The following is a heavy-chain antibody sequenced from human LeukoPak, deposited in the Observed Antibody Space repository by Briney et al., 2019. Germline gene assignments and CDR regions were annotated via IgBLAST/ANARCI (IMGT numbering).Heavy chain of an antibody. CDR2: IHYSGTT. CDR1: GGSISSYY. CDR3: ARVVGYGYSDY. J-gene: IGHJ4*02. V-gene: IGHV4-59*01. Sequence: SETLSLTCTVSGGSISSYYWSWIRQPPGKGLEWIGYIHYSGTTKCNSSLKSRVTISIDTSKNQFSLKLNSVTAADTAVYYCARVVGYGYSDYWGQGTLVTVSS. D-gene: IGHD5-18*01.